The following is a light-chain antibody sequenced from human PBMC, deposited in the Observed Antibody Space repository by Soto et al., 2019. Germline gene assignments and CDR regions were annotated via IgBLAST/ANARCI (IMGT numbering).Light chain of an antibody. J-gene: IGKJ1*01. CDR1: QSVSSY. Sequence: PSPLPLSLSPGERATLSCRASQSVSSYLAWFQQKPGQAPRLLIYDASTRATGIPVRFSGSGSGTEFTLTISSLQSEDFGVYYCQQNKDWPGTFGQGTKVDIK. CDR3: QQNKDWPGT. CDR2: DAS. V-gene: IGKV3-15*01.